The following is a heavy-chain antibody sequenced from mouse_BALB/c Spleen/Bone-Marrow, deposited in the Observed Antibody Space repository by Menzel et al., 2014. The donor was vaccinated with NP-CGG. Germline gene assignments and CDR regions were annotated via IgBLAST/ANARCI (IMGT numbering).Heavy chain of an antibody. CDR2: IYPGDGDT. CDR1: GYAFSSYW. Sequence: VKLQESGAELVRPGSSVKISCKASGYAFSSYWMNWVKQRPGQGLEWIGQIYPGDGDTNYNGNFKDKATLTVDRSSGTAFMQLSSLTSEDSAVYFCARWYRDPHFAMDYWGPGTSVTVSS. V-gene: IGHV1-80*01. D-gene: IGHD2-14*01. CDR3: ARWYRDPHFAMDY. J-gene: IGHJ4*01.